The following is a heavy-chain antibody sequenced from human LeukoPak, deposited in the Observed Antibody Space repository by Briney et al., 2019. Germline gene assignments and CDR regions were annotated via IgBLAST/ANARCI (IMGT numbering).Heavy chain of an antibody. CDR2: INPNSGGT. CDR1: GYTFTDYY. CDR3: ARNLAVAGSDY. J-gene: IGHJ4*02. Sequence: ASVKVPCKASGYTFTDYYIHWVRQAPGQGLEWMGWINPNSGGTNYAQNFQGRVTMTRDTSISTAYMELSRLRYNDTAIYYCARNLAVAGSDYWGQGTLVTVSS. D-gene: IGHD6-19*01. V-gene: IGHV1-2*02.